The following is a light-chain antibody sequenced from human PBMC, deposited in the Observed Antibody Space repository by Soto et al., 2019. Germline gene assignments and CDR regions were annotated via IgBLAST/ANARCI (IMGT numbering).Light chain of an antibody. J-gene: IGKJ5*01. CDR1: QSVRSK. V-gene: IGKV3-15*01. CDR2: SAS. Sequence: ETVMAQSPATLSLSPGETATLSCTASQSVRSKLAWYQQKPGQGPRLLIHSASTRATGIPARFSGSGSGTEFTLTISSLQSEDIAVYYCQQYNNWPPITFSQGTRLEIK. CDR3: QQYNNWPPIT.